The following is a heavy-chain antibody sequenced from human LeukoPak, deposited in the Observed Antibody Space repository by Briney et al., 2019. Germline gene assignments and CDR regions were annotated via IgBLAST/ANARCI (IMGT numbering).Heavy chain of an antibody. Sequence: GGSLRLSCAASGFTFSSYEMNWVRQAPGKGLEWVSYISSSGSTIYYADSVKGRFTISRDNAKNSLYLQMNSLRAEDTAVYYCARDILGWNDVDYFVYWGQGTLVTVSS. CDR1: GFTFSSYE. V-gene: IGHV3-48*03. D-gene: IGHD1-1*01. CDR2: ISSSGSTI. J-gene: IGHJ4*02. CDR3: ARDILGWNDVDYFVY.